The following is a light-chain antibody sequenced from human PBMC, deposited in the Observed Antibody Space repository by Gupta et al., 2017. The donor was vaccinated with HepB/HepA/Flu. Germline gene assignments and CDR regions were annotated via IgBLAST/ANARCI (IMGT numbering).Light chain of an antibody. J-gene: IGLJ3*02. CDR1: SPNIGSNY. Sequence: QSVLTQPPSASGTPGQRVTSSCSGSSPNIGSNYVYWYQQLPGTAPNLLSDRNNQRPSGVPDRFSGSTSCTSDSLDIRTLRSEDDADEDESDWHASLSAYWVFGGGTKLTVL. V-gene: IGLV1-47*01. CDR2: RNN. CDR3: SDWHASLSAYWV.